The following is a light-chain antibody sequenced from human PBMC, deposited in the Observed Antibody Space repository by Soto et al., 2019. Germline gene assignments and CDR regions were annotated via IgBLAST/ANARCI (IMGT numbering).Light chain of an antibody. CDR1: SGHSSYI. CDR3: ETWDSNTPV. V-gene: IGLV4-60*02. CDR2: LEGSGSY. J-gene: IGLJ3*02. Sequence: QSVLTQSSSASASLGSSVKLTCTLSSGHSSYIIAWHQQQPGKAPRYLTKLEGSGSYNKGSGVPDRFSGSSSGADRYLTISNLQLEDEADYYCETWDSNTPVFGGGTKVTVL.